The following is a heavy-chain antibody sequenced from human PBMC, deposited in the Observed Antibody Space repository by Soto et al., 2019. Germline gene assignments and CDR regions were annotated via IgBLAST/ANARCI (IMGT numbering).Heavy chain of an antibody. Sequence: QVQLVESGGGVVQTGTSLRLSCVASGFSFGSHAMHMVRKDPGKGLQWVAVISYHGVNKYYTDSVRGLFTVSRDNSKNTVYLQVDSLRSEDTGVYHCVRGGYRRHPGSDAGGQGNLVTVSS. D-gene: IGHD5-18*01. V-gene: IGHV3-30*04. CDR1: GFSFGSHA. CDR3: VRGGYRRHPGSDA. J-gene: IGHJ5*02. CDR2: ISYHGVNK.